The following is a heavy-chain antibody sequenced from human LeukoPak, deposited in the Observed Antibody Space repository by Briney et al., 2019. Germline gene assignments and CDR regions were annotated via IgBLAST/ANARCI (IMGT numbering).Heavy chain of an antibody. CDR2: ISSSSSYI. CDR1: GFTFSSYS. J-gene: IGHJ4*02. Sequence: GGSLRLSCAASGFTFSSYSMNWVRQAPGKGLEWVSSISSSSSYIYYADSVKGRFTISRDNAKNSLYLQMNSQRAEDTAVYYCARVWVDSSSPDYFDYWGQGTLVTVSS. V-gene: IGHV3-21*01. D-gene: IGHD6-13*01. CDR3: ARVWVDSSSPDYFDY.